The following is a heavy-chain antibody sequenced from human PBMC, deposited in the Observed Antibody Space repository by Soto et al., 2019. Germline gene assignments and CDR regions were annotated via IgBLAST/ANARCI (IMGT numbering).Heavy chain of an antibody. CDR3: EHGRGVAAAGPCDY. V-gene: IGHV2-5*02. D-gene: IGHD6-13*01. J-gene: IGHJ4*02. CDR2: IYWDDDK. CDR1: GFSLSTSGVG. Sequence: QITLKESGPTLVKPTQTLTLTCTFSGFSLSTSGVGVGWIRQPPGKALEWLALIYWDDDKRNSPSLKSRLTITKGTSKNQVVLTMTDMDPMDRDPYYCEHGRGVAAAGPCDYWGQGTLVTVSS.